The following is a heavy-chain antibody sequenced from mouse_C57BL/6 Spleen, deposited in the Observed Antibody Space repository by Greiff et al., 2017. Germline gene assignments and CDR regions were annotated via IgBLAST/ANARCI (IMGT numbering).Heavy chain of an antibody. J-gene: IGHJ1*03. V-gene: IGHV5-9*01. Sequence: DVQLQESGGGLVKPGGSLKLSCAASGFTFSSYTMSWVRQTPEKRLEWVATISGGGGNTYYPDSVKGRFTISRDNAKNTLYLQMSSLRSEDTALYYCATEPLYYYGSSPWYFDVWGTGTTVTVSS. CDR3: ATEPLYYYGSSPWYFDV. D-gene: IGHD1-1*01. CDR2: ISGGGGNT. CDR1: GFTFSSYT.